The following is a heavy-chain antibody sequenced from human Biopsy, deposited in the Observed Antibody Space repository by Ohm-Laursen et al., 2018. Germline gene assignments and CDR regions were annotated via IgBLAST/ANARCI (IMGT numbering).Heavy chain of an antibody. CDR1: GESFNGYY. Sequence: SDTLSLTCAVYGESFNGYYWSWIRQTPGKGLEWIASIYYSGTTNKNPSLKSRVTISVDTSKRQFYLELSSVTAADTAIYYCARVRGGFLEWFDYWGQGTLVTVSS. CDR3: ARVRGGFLEWFDY. CDR2: IYYSGTT. V-gene: IGHV4-34*11. D-gene: IGHD3-3*01. J-gene: IGHJ5*01.